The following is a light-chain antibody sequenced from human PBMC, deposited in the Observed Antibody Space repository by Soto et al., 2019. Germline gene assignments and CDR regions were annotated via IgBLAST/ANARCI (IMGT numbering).Light chain of an antibody. Sequence: VVLTQSPVTLSVSPGERATLSCRASQSISSNYLAWYRQKPGQAPSLVIYGTSSRATGIPDRFSGSGSGTDFTLTITRLEPEDSAVYYCQHYGTSHAFGQGTKVDIK. CDR1: QSISSNY. V-gene: IGKV3-20*01. J-gene: IGKJ1*01. CDR3: QHYGTSHA. CDR2: GTS.